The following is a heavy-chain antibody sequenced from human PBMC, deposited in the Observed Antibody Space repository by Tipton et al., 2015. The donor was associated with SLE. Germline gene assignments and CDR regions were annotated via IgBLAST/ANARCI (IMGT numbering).Heavy chain of an antibody. CDR3: ARGGYSHY. Sequence: TLSLTCTVSGGSISSGSYYWGWIRQPPGKGLEWIGEINHSGSTNYNPSLKSRVTISVDRSKNQFSLKLSSVTAADTAVYYCARGGYSHYWGQETLVTVSS. CDR2: INHSGST. V-gene: IGHV4-39*07. CDR1: GGSISSGSYY. D-gene: IGHD5-18*01. J-gene: IGHJ4*02.